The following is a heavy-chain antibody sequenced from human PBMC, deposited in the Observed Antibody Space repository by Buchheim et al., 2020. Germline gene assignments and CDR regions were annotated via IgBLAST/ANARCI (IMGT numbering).Heavy chain of an antibody. CDR3: ARELYKWYYYDSSGPDY. CDR2: IKQDGSEK. J-gene: IGHJ4*02. D-gene: IGHD3-22*01. CDR1: GFTFSSYW. Sequence: EVQLVESGGGLVQPGGSLRLSCAASGFTFSSYWMSWVRQAPGKGLEWVANIKQDGSEKYYVDSVKGRFTISRDNAKNSLYLQMNGLRAEDTAVYYWARELYKWYYYDSSGPDYWGQGTL. V-gene: IGHV3-7*01.